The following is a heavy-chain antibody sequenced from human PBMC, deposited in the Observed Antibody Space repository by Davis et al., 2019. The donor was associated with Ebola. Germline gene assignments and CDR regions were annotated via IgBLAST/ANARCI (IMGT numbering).Heavy chain of an antibody. CDR3: IAALGDY. J-gene: IGHJ4*02. V-gene: IGHV3-48*02. CDR1: GFTFSSYS. CDR2: ISSSSSTI. D-gene: IGHD6-6*01. Sequence: GESLKISCAASGFTFSSYSMNWVRQAPGKGLEWVSYISSSSSTIYYADSVKGRFTISRDNAKNSLYLQMNSLRDEDTAVYYCIAALGDYWGQGTLVTVSS.